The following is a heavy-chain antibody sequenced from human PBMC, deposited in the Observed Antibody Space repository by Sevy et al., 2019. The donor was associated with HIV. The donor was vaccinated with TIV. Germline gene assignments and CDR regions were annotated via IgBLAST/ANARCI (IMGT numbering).Heavy chain of an antibody. CDR2: ISGSGGYT. CDR1: GVIFNSHA. Sequence: GGSLRLSCAASGVIFNSHAMSWVRQAPGKGLEWVSTISGSGGYTYYCDSVKGRFSISRDNSKNTVYLQMNSLRAEDTAVYYCTNRGIVIITGFDYWGQRTLVTVSS. D-gene: IGHD1-20*01. CDR3: TNRGIVIITGFDY. J-gene: IGHJ4*02. V-gene: IGHV3-23*01.